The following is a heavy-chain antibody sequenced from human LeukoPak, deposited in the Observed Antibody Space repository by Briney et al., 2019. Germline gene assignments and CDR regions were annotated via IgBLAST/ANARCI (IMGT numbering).Heavy chain of an antibody. CDR2: INPKSGGT. CDR3: ARGVSGSYYYYYMDV. D-gene: IGHD1-26*01. CDR1: GYIFTDYY. J-gene: IGHJ6*03. V-gene: IGHV1-2*02. Sequence: GASVKVSCKASGYIFTDYYIYWVRQAPGQGLVWMGWINPKSGGTKYAQKFQGRVTMTRDTSISTAYMELSRLRSDDTAVYYCARGVSGSYYYYYMDVWGKGTTVTVSS.